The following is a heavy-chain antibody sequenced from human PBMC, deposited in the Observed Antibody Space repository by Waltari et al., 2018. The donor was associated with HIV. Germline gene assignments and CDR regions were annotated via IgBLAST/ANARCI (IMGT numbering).Heavy chain of an antibody. D-gene: IGHD2-8*01. CDR3: AKSMRDLRPSAFDV. Sequence: EVLLLVSGGGLVQPGGSLSLSCAASGFSFRNFALCWVRQAPGKGPEWVSALSGSGSTASYADYVKGRFTISRDFSNNTLFLQMNNLRAEDTAVYFCAKSMRDLRPSAFDVWGQGTMVAISS. J-gene: IGHJ3*01. CDR2: LSGSGSTA. V-gene: IGHV3-23*01. CDR1: GFSFRNFA.